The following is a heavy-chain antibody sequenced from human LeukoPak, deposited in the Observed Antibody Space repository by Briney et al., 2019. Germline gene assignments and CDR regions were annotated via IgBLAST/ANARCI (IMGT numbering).Heavy chain of an antibody. V-gene: IGHV6-1*01. J-gene: IGHJ4*02. CDR2: TYYRSTWYN. Sequence: SQTLSLTCAISGDSVSSNSVTWNWIRQSPSRGLEWLGRTYYRSTWYNDYAVSVRGRITVNPDTSKNQFSLHLNSVTPEDTAVYYCTRRYFDLWGQGTLVTVSS. CDR1: GDSVSSNSVT. CDR3: TRRYFDL.